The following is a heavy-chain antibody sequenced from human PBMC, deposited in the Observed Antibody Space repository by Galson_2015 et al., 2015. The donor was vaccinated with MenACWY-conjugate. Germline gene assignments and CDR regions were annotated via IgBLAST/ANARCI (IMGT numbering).Heavy chain of an antibody. V-gene: IGHV4-4*02. J-gene: IGHJ4*02. CDR1: GGSISSSNW. D-gene: IGHD3-3*01. CDR3: ARRGPGSDFWSGYYSFDY. Sequence: SETLSLTCAVSGGSISSSNWWSWVRQPPGKGLEWIGEIYHSGGTNYNPSLKSRVSISVDKSKNQFSLKLSSVTAADTAVYYCARRGPGSDFWSGYYSFDYWGQGTLVTVSS. CDR2: IYHSGGT.